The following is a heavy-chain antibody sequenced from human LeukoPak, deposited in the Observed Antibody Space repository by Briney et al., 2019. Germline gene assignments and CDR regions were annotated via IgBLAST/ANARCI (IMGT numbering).Heavy chain of an antibody. CDR2: IKQDGSDK. J-gene: IGHJ5*02. CDR3: ARVAAAVPDQ. CDR1: GFTFSTYW. Sequence: GGSLRLSCATSGFTFSTYWMSWVRQVPGKGLEWVANIKQDGSDKYYMDSVKGRFTISRDNANNSLYLQMSSLTVEDTGVYYCARVAAAVPDQWGQGTLVTVSS. D-gene: IGHD6-13*01. V-gene: IGHV3-7*04.